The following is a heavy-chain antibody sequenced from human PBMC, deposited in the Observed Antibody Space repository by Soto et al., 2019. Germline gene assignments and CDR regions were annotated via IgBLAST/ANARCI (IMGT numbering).Heavy chain of an antibody. CDR1: GGSISSYY. CDR2: IYYSGST. Sequence: SETLSLTCTVSGGSISSYYWSWIRQPPGKGLEWIGYIYYSGSTNYNPSLKSRVTISVDTSKNQFSLKLSSVTAADTAVYYCARLLGYCSGGSCYGSAFDIWGQGTMVTVSS. CDR3: ARLLGYCSGGSCYGSAFDI. D-gene: IGHD2-15*01. J-gene: IGHJ3*02. V-gene: IGHV4-59*08.